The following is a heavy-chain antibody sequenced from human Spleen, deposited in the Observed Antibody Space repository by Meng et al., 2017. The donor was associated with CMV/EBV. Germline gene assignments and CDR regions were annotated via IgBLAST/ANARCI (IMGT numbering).Heavy chain of an antibody. D-gene: IGHD3-3*01. Sequence: SCAASGFTFSSYWMSWVRQAPGKGLEWVANIKQDGSEKYYVDSVKGRFTISRDNAKNSLYLQMNSLRAEDTAVYYCARESITIFGVVTLYYYGMDVWGQGTTVTVSS. V-gene: IGHV3-7*01. CDR1: GFTFSSYW. CDR3: ARESITIFGVVTLYYYGMDV. CDR2: IKQDGSEK. J-gene: IGHJ6*02.